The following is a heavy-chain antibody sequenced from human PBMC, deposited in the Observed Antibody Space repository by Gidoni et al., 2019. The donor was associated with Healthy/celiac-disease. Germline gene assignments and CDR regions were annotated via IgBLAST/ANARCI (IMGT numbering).Heavy chain of an antibody. CDR2: IIPIFGTA. J-gene: IGHJ3*02. Sequence: QVQLVQSGAEVKKPGSSVKASCKAAGGTFSSYAISWVRQAPGQGLEWMGGIIPIFGTANYAQKFQGRVTITADKSTSTAYMELSSLRSEDTAVYYCARAYDSSGEPRDDAFDIWGQGTMVTVSS. V-gene: IGHV1-69*06. CDR1: GGTFSSYA. D-gene: IGHD3-22*01. CDR3: ARAYDSSGEPRDDAFDI.